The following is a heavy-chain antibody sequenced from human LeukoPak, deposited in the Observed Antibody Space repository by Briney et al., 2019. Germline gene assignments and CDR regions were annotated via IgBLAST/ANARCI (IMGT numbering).Heavy chain of an antibody. CDR3: ARDCSSTSCSPGGFDI. Sequence: GASVKVSCKASGYTFTTSGINWVRQAPGQGLEWMGGIIPIFGTANYAQKFQGRVTISADESTSTAYMELSSLRSEDTAVYYCARDCSSTSCSPGGFDIWGQGTMVTVSS. V-gene: IGHV1-69*13. CDR2: IIPIFGTA. D-gene: IGHD2-2*01. J-gene: IGHJ3*02. CDR1: GYTFTTSG.